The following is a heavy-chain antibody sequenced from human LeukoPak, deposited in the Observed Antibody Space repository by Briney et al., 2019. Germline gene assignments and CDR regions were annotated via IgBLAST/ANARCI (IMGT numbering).Heavy chain of an antibody. CDR3: ARGEWLSYYYYGMDV. Sequence: SETLSLTCTVPGGSISRYYWSWIRQPPGKGLEWIGYIYYSGSTNYNPSLKSRVTISVDTSKNQFSLKLSSVTAADTAVYYCARGEWLSYYYYGMDVWGQGTTVTVSS. V-gene: IGHV4-59*01. J-gene: IGHJ6*02. CDR2: IYYSGST. CDR1: GGSISRYY. D-gene: IGHD3-3*01.